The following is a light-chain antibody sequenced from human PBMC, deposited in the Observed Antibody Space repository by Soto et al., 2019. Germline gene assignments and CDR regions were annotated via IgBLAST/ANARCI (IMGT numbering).Light chain of an antibody. CDR1: QTVSRN. CDR2: GAS. CDR3: QQYNNWPPLT. J-gene: IGKJ4*01. V-gene: IGKV3-15*01. Sequence: EIVMTQSPATLSVSPGESATLSRRASQTVSRNLAWYQQKTGQAPRLLISGASTRATGIPARCSGSGSGTEFTLTIISLQSEDFAVYYCQQYNNWPPLTFGGGTTVEIK.